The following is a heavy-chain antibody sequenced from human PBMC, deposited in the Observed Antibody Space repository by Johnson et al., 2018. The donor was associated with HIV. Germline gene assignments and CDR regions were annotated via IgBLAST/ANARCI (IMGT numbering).Heavy chain of an antibody. CDR3: LREQWLVREDFPGGFDI. Sequence: VQLVESGGGVVQPGRSLRLARATSGFTVRTNYMNWVRQAPGQGLEWVSVIYSGGSTKYADSVKGRFIISRDNSKNRVFLQMNSLRAEDTALYYCLREQWLVREDFPGGFDIWGQGTMVTVS. V-gene: IGHV3-66*01. D-gene: IGHD6-19*01. CDR2: IYSGGST. CDR1: GFTVRTNY. J-gene: IGHJ3*02.